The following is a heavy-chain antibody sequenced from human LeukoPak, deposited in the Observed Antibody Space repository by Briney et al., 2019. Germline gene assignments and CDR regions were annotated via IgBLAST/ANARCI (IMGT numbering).Heavy chain of an antibody. V-gene: IGHV4-39*07. CDR2: IYYSGST. D-gene: IGHD5-24*01. Sequence: SETLSLTCTVSGGSISSSSYYWGWIRQPPGKGLEWIASIYYSGSTYYNPSLKSRVTISVDTSKNQFSLKLTSVTAADTAVYYCARIRWLQLGYFDSWGQGTLVTVSS. CDR1: GGSISSSSYY. CDR3: ARIRWLQLGYFDS. J-gene: IGHJ4*02.